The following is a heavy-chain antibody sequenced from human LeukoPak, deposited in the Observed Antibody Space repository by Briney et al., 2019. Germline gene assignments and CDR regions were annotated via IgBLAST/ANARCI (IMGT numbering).Heavy chain of an antibody. V-gene: IGHV1-18*01. CDR1: GYTFTTYG. J-gene: IGHJ4*02. CDR3: ARETDTVMVTDY. CDR2: ISAYNGNT. D-gene: IGHD5-18*01. Sequence: ASVKVSCKASGYTFTTYGISWVRQAPGQGLEWMGWISAYNGNTNDAQKLQGRATMTTDTSTSTAYMELRSMRSDDTDVYYCARETDTVMVTDYWGQGTLVTVSS.